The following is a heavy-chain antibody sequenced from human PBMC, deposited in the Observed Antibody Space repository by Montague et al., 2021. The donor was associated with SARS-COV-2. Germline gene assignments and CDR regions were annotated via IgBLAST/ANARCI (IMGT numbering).Heavy chain of an antibody. V-gene: IGHV4-31*03. CDR2: IYYSGST. D-gene: IGHD3-22*01. J-gene: IGHJ2*01. CDR1: GGSISSGGYD. CDR3: ARSPEPMIILIITSLNWYFDL. Sequence: TLSLTCTVSGGSISSGGYDWSWIRQHPGKGLEWIGYIYYSGSTYYXXXLKSRVTISVDTSKNQFSLKMSSVTAADTAVYYCARSPEPMIILIITSLNWYFDLWDRGTLVTVSS.